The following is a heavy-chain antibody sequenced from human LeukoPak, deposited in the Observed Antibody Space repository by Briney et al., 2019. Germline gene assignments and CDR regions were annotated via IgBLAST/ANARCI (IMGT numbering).Heavy chain of an antibody. V-gene: IGHV3-30-3*01. Sequence: GGSLRLSCAASGFTFSSYDMHWVRQAPGKGLEWVAVISSDGSNEYYGDSVKGRFTIYRDNLILYLQMNSLRAEDTAVYFCAAETQAYCGGDCPWGDYYGMDVWGQGTTVTVSS. J-gene: IGHJ6*02. CDR1: GFTFSSYD. CDR3: AAETQAYCGGDCPWGDYYGMDV. CDR2: ISSDGSNE. D-gene: IGHD2-21*02.